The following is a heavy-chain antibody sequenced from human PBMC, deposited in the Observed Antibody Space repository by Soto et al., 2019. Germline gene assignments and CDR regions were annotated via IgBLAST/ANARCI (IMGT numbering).Heavy chain of an antibody. Sequence: QVQLVETGGGVVQPGRSLRLSCAASGFTFSSYGMHWVRQAPGKGLEWVAVISYDGSNKYYADSVKGRFTISRDNSKNTLYLQMNCLRAEDTAVYYCAKETYSGPLDYWGQGTLVTVSS. V-gene: IGHV3-30*18. CDR1: GFTFSSYG. D-gene: IGHD2-15*01. CDR3: AKETYSGPLDY. CDR2: ISYDGSNK. J-gene: IGHJ4*02.